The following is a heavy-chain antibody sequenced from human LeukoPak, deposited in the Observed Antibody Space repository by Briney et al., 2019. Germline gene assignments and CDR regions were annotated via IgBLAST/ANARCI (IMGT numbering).Heavy chain of an antibody. CDR2: ISGSGGST. V-gene: IGHV3-23*01. Sequence: GGSLRLSCAASGFTFSSYAMSWVRQAPGKGLEWVSAISGSGGSTYYADSVKGRFTISRDNSKNTLYLQMNSLRAEDTAVYYCAKSAFPHCGGDCYSGYWGQGTLVTVSS. CDR1: GFTFSSYA. J-gene: IGHJ4*02. D-gene: IGHD2-21*01. CDR3: AKSAFPHCGGDCYSGY.